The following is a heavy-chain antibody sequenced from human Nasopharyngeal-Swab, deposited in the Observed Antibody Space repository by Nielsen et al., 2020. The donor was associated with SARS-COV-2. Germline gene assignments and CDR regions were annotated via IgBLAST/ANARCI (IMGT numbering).Heavy chain of an antibody. V-gene: IGHV4-4*02. CDR3: SRVSPSRRTYYYYYMDV. CDR1: GGSISSSNW. Sequence: SETLSLTCAVSGGSISSSNWWSWIRQPPGKGLEWIGEIYHSGSTNYNPSLKSRVTISVDKSKNQFSLKLTAVTAADTAVYYCSRVSPSRRTYYYYYMDVWGKGTTVTVSS. J-gene: IGHJ6*03. CDR2: IYHSGST.